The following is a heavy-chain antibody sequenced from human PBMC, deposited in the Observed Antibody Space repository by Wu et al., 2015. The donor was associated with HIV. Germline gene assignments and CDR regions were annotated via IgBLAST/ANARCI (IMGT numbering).Heavy chain of an antibody. CDR1: GYIFSDYG. CDR2: ISAQNGNT. V-gene: IGHV1-18*01. J-gene: IGHJ4*02. CDR3: ARGHYYDSSSSPMY. D-gene: IGHD3-22*01. Sequence: VQLVLSGGEVKKPGASVKVACKASGYIFSDYGINWVRQAPGQGLEWMGWISAQNGNTKYAQKFQGRVTMTTDISSSTAYMELRSLRSDDTAVYFCARGHYYDSSSSPMYWGLGTLVTVSS.